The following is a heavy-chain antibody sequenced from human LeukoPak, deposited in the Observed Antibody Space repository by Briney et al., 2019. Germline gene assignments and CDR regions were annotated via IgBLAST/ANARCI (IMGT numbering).Heavy chain of an antibody. CDR2: MNPNSGNT. Sequence: ASVKVSCKASGYTFTGYYMHWVRQAPGQGLEWMGWMNPNSGNTGYAQKFQGRVTMTRNTSISTAYMELSSLRSEDTAVYYCARDTAPLIAAARAGGFDPWGQGTLVTVSS. CDR1: GYTFTGYY. CDR3: ARDTAPLIAAARAGGFDP. D-gene: IGHD6-13*01. V-gene: IGHV1-8*02. J-gene: IGHJ5*02.